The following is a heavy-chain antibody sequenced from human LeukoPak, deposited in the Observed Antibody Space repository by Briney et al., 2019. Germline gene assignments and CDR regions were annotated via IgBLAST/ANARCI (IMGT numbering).Heavy chain of an antibody. CDR2: IYYSGST. CDR3: ARDTTMQAFDI. Sequence: PSQTLSLTCTVSGGSISSGDYYWRWIRQPPGKGLEWIGYIYYSGSTYYNPSLKSRVTISVDTSKNQFSLKLSSVTAADTAVYYCARDTTMQAFDIWGQGTMVTVSS. V-gene: IGHV4-30-4*01. J-gene: IGHJ3*02. CDR1: GGSISSGDYY. D-gene: IGHD5-18*01.